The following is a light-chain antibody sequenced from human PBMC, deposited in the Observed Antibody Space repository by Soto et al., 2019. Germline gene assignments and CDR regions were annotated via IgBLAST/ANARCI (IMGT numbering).Light chain of an antibody. V-gene: IGLV2-11*01. CDR3: CSYAGSHTFVV. J-gene: IGLJ1*01. CDR2: DVS. Sequence: QSVRRQPRSVSGSPGHSVTISCTGTSSDVGGYNYVSWYQQHPGKAPKLMIYDVSKRPSGVPDRFSGSKSGNTASLTISGLQAEDEADYSCCSYAGSHTFVVFGTGTKVTVL. CDR1: SSDVGGYNY.